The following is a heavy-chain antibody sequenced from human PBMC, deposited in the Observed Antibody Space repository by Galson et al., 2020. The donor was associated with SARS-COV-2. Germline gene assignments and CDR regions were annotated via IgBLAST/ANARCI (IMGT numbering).Heavy chain of an antibody. V-gene: IGHV5-51*01. J-gene: IGHJ5*02. CDR3: ARRIVPEYISSWYWFDP. CDR1: GYSFTSYW. CDR2: IYPGDSDT. Sequence: GESLKISCKGSGYSFTSYWIGWVRQMPGKGLEWMGIIYPGDSDTRYSPSFQGQVTISADKSISTAYLQWSSLKASDTAMYYCARRIVPEYISSWYWFDPWGQGTLVAVSS. D-gene: IGHD6-13*01.